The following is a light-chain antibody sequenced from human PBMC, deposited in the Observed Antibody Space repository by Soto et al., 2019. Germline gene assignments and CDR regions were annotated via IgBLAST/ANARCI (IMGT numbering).Light chain of an antibody. CDR3: QQYVRSPVT. Sequence: EIVLTQSPGTLSLSPGERATLSCRASQSVSSNYLAWYQQKPGQAPRLLIYGESSRATGIPDRFSGSGSGKVFPLTISRLAPEDFAVYYCQQYVRSPVTFGQGTKVEIK. CDR2: GES. J-gene: IGKJ1*01. V-gene: IGKV3-20*01. CDR1: QSVSSNY.